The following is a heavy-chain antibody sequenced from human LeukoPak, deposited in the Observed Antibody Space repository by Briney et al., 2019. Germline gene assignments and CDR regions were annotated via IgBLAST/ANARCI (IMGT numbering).Heavy chain of an antibody. V-gene: IGHV4-31*03. D-gene: IGHD3-10*01. CDR1: GGSISSGGYY. J-gene: IGHJ4*02. CDR3: ARVPYYYGSGSYYNGVVY. Sequence: SSETLSLTCTVSGGSISSGGYYWTWIRQHPGKGLEWIGYIYYSGSTYYNPSLKGRLTISVDTSKNQFSLKLSSVTAADTAMYYCARVPYYYGSGSYYNGVVYWGQGTLVTVSS. CDR2: IYYSGST.